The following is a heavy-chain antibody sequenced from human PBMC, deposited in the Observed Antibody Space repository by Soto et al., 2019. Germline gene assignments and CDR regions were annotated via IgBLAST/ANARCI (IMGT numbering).Heavy chain of an antibody. CDR1: GYTFTGYY. CDR2: INPNSGGT. V-gene: IGHV1-2*02. D-gene: IGHD3-22*01. J-gene: IGHJ6*02. Sequence: ASVKVSCKASGYTFTGYYMHWVRQAPGQGLEWMGWINPNSGGTNYAQKFQGRVTMTRDTSISTAYMELSRLRSDDTAVYYCARCTIDSSGSKDYCYYGMDVWGQGTTVTVSS. CDR3: ARCTIDSSGSKDYCYYGMDV.